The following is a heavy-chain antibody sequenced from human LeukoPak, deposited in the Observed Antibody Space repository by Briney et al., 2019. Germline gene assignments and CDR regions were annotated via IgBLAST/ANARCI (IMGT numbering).Heavy chain of an antibody. D-gene: IGHD6-13*01. J-gene: IGHJ4*02. CDR2: FDPEDGET. Sequence: ASVKVSCKVSGYTLTELSMHWVRQAPGKGLDWMGGFDPEDGETIYAQKFQGRVTMTEDTSTDTAYMELTSLRSEDTAVYYCATYLAAARPMGLWGQGTLVTVSS. V-gene: IGHV1-24*01. CDR3: ATYLAAARPMGL. CDR1: GYTLTELS.